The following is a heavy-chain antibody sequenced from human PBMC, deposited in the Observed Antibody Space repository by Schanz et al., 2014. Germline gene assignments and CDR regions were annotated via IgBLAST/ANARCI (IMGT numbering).Heavy chain of an antibody. Sequence: QVQLQESGPGLVKPSETLSLTCTLSGDSTGDYYWNWIRQFPGKRLEWIGYRSNSGITNYNPALRTRVTISGGTSAKEVSLTLASVTSADTAVYFCARQGGSSWTHSYNGLDVWGQGTTVIGSS. CDR3: ARQGGSSWTHSYNGLDV. J-gene: IGHJ6*02. D-gene: IGHD6-13*01. CDR1: GDSTGDYY. CDR2: RSNSGIT. V-gene: IGHV4-59*08.